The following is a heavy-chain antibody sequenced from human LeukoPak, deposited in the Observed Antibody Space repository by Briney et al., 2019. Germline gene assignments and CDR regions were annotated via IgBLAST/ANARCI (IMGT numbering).Heavy chain of an antibody. V-gene: IGHV3-11*04. Sequence: PGGSLRLSCAASGFTFSDYYMSWIRQAPGKGLEWVSYISSSGSTIYYADSVKGRFTISRDNAKDSLYLQMNSLRAEDTAVYYWARDGCLSGYQRRGGLDYWGQGTLVTVSS. D-gene: IGHD5-12*01. CDR1: GFTFSDYY. CDR2: ISSSGSTI. J-gene: IGHJ4*02. CDR3: ARDGCLSGYQRRGGLDY.